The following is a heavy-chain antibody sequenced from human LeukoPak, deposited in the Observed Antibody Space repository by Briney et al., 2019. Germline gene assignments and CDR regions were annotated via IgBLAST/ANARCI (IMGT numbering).Heavy chain of an antibody. J-gene: IGHJ4*02. CDR2: ISYDGSNK. CDR3: AITGDSSGYSFDY. V-gene: IGHV3-30*03. Sequence: GGSLRLSCAASGFTFSSYGMHWVRQAPGKGLEWVAVISYDGSNKYYADSVKGRFTISRDNSKNTLYLQMNSLRAGDTAVYYCAITGDSSGYSFDYWGQGTLVTVSS. D-gene: IGHD3-22*01. CDR1: GFTFSSYG.